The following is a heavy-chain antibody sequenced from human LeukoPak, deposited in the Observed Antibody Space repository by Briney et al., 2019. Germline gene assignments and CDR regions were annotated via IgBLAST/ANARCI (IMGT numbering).Heavy chain of an antibody. CDR2: INSDGSST. Sequence: PGGSLRLSCAASGFTFSSYWMHWVRQAPGKGLVWVSRINSDGSSTTYADSVKGRFTISRDNAKKTLYLQMNSLRDEDTAVYYCAGGAGWYNFDYWGQGTLVTVSS. D-gene: IGHD6-19*01. CDR1: GFTFSSYW. CDR3: AGGAGWYNFDY. V-gene: IGHV3-74*01. J-gene: IGHJ4*02.